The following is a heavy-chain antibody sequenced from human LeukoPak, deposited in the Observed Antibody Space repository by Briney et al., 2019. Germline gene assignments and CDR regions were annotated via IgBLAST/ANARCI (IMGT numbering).Heavy chain of an antibody. D-gene: IGHD6-6*01. CDR2: MNPNSGNT. CDR3: ARAVRGIAARLHYYYMDV. Sequence: ASVKVSCKASGYTFTSYDINWVRQATGQGLEWMGWMNPNSGNTGYAQKFQGRVTITRNTSISTDYMELSSLRSEDTAVYYCARAVRGIAARLHYYYMDVWGKGTTVTVSS. CDR1: GYTFTSYD. V-gene: IGHV1-8*03. J-gene: IGHJ6*03.